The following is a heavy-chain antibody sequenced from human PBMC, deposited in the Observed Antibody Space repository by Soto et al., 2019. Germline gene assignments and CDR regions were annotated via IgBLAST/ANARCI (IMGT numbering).Heavy chain of an antibody. Sequence: GGSMRLSYAASGLTFSSYAMSWIRQTPGKGLEWVSSISSRSGNIYYADSVKGRFTISRDNAKNSLFLQMNSLRAEDTAVYYCARRGYRSRWPNVYMDVRGKGTTVTVSS. D-gene: IGHD6-13*01. J-gene: IGHJ6*03. CDR3: ARRGYRSRWPNVYMDV. CDR2: ISSRSGNI. CDR1: GLTFSSYA. V-gene: IGHV3-21*01.